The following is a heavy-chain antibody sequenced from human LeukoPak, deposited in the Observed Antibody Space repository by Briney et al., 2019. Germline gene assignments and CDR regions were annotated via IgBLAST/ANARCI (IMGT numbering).Heavy chain of an antibody. CDR3: ARVAFFDSGIDY. D-gene: IGHD1-14*01. CDR1: GYTFTGYY. CDR2: INPSAGST. Sequence: ASVKVSCKASGYTFTGYYIHWVRQAPGQGLEWMGIINPSAGSTSYAQKFQGRVTMTTDMSTSTVYMELSSLRSEDTAVYYCARVAFFDSGIDYWGQATLVIVSS. J-gene: IGHJ4*02. V-gene: IGHV1-46*01.